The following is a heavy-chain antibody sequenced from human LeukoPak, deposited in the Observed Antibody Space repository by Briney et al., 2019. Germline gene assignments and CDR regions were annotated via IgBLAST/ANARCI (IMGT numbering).Heavy chain of an antibody. V-gene: IGHV3-7*01. J-gene: IGHJ4*02. CDR3: ARDWVDCSSTSCYTDFDY. Sequence: GGSLRLSCAASGFTFSSYWMSWVRQAPGKGLEWVANIKQDGSEKSYVDSVKGRFTISRDNAKNSLYLQMNSLRAEDTAVYYCARDWVDCSSTSCYTDFDYWGQGTLVTVSS. CDR1: GFTFSSYW. D-gene: IGHD2-2*02. CDR2: IKQDGSEK.